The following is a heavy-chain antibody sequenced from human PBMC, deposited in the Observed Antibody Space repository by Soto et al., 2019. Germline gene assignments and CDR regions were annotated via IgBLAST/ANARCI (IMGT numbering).Heavy chain of an antibody. CDR3: ARGQQLPKYYYYYMDA. J-gene: IGHJ6*03. V-gene: IGHV1-2*04. Sequence: ASVKVSCKASGYTFTGYYMHWVRQAPGQGLEWMGWINPNSGGTNYAQKFQGWVTMTRDTSISTAYMELSRLRSDDTAVYYCARGQQLPKYYYYYMDAWGKGTTVTASS. CDR2: INPNSGGT. D-gene: IGHD6-13*01. CDR1: GYTFTGYY.